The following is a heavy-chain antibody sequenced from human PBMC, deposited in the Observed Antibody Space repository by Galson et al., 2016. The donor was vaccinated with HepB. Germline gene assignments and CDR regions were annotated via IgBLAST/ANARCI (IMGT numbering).Heavy chain of an antibody. V-gene: IGHV1-69*04. D-gene: IGHD2-2*01. CDR3: ARGGVPAAGGWFDP. Sequence: SVKVSCKASGDTFSSYAISWVRQAPGQGLEWMGRIIPILGIANYAQKFQGRVTITADKSTSTAYMELSSLGSEDTAVYYCARGGVPAAGGWFDPWGQGTLVTVSS. J-gene: IGHJ5*02. CDR1: GDTFSSYA. CDR2: IIPILGIA.